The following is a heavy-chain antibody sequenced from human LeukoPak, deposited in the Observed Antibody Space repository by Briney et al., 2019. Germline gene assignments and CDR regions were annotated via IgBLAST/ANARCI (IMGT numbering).Heavy chain of an antibody. J-gene: IGHJ4*02. CDR1: GFTFSSYS. CDR2: IWYDGSNK. Sequence: GGSLRLSCAASGFTFSSYSMNWVRQAPGKGLEWVAVIWYDGSNKYYADSVKGRFTISRDNSKNTLYLQMNSLRAEDTAVYYCARGGFTYYDFWSAYYTADYWGQGTLVTVSS. D-gene: IGHD3-3*01. V-gene: IGHV3-33*08. CDR3: ARGGFTYYDFWSAYYTADY.